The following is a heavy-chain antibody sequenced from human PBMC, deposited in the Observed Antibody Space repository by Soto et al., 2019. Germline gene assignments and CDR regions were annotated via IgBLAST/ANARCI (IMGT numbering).Heavy chain of an antibody. V-gene: IGHV3-7*01. J-gene: IGHJ3*02. Sequence: EVQLVESGGGLVQPGGSLRPSGAASGFTFSSYWLSWFRQAPGKGREWLANIKQDGSEKYYWDSVKGRFTISRENAKNSLYLQMNSLRAEDTAVYYCAREGPLYIVVVTASGAFDIWGQGKMVTVSS. CDR1: GFTFSSYW. CDR3: AREGPLYIVVVTASGAFDI. CDR2: IKQDGSEK. D-gene: IGHD2-21*02.